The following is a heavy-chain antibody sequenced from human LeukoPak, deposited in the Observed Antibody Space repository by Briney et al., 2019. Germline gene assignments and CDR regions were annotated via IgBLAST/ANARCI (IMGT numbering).Heavy chain of an antibody. J-gene: IGHJ4*02. CDR3: ARDLVDTAMVTDVDY. Sequence: VKVSCKASGGTFSSYTISWVRQAPGQGLEWMGRIIPILGIANYAQKFQGRVTITADKSTSTAYMELSSLRSEDTAVYYCARDLVDTAMVTDVDYWGQGTLVTVSS. CDR2: IIPILGIA. V-gene: IGHV1-69*10. D-gene: IGHD5-18*01. CDR1: GGTFSSYT.